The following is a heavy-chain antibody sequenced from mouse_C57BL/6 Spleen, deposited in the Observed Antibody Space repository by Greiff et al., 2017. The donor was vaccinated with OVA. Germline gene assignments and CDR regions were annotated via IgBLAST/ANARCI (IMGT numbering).Heavy chain of an antibody. J-gene: IGHJ2*01. V-gene: IGHV7-3*01. D-gene: IGHD2-1*01. CDR2: IRNKANGYTT. Sequence: VQVVESGGGLVQPGGSLSLSCAASGFTFTDYYMSWVRQPPGKALEWLGFIRNKANGYTTEYSASVKGRFTISRDNSQSILYLQMNALRAEDSATYYCARYNGNHDYWGQGTTLTVSS. CDR3: ARYNGNHDY. CDR1: GFTFTDYY.